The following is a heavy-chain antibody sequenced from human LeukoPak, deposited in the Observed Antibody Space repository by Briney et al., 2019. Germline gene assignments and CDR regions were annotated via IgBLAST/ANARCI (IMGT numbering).Heavy chain of an antibody. Sequence: GGSLRLSCAASGFTFSSYSMNWVRQAPGKGLEWVAVISYDGSNKKYADSVKGRFTISRDNSKNTLYLQMNSLRAEDTAVYYCARTLIEYSVSSCYFDYWGQGTLVTVSS. D-gene: IGHD6-6*01. CDR1: GFTFSSYS. J-gene: IGHJ4*02. V-gene: IGHV3-30*03. CDR3: ARTLIEYSVSSCYFDY. CDR2: ISYDGSNK.